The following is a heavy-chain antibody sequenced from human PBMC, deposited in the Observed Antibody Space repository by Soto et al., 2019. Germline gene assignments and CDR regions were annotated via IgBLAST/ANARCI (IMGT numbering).Heavy chain of an antibody. Sequence: EVQLLESGGGLVQPGGSLRLSCAVSGFSFSNSAMTWVRQAPGKGLEWVSGISGSGDITYNTDSVKGRFAISRVTSKNVVYLQMRSLRAEDTAVYHCAKVPQWVLRYHDWFFDYWGQGTLVTVSS. CDR1: GFSFSNSA. D-gene: IGHD3-9*01. CDR2: ISGSGDIT. J-gene: IGHJ4*02. V-gene: IGHV3-23*01. CDR3: AKVPQWVLRYHDWFFDY.